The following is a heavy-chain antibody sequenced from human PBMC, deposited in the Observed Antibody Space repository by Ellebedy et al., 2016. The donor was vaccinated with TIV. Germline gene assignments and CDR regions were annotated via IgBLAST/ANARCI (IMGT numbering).Heavy chain of an antibody. V-gene: IGHV3-48*02. CDR1: GFMFSTYN. D-gene: IGHD2-15*01. CDR3: ARDGGVAGETDV. CDR2: SKRGSSVI. Sequence: PGGSLRLSCAASGFMFSTYNMDWVRQAPGKGLEGVSDSKRGSSVIYYADSVKGRFTISRDNAKNSLYLQMNSLRDEDTAIYSCARDGGVAGETDVWGQGTTVTVSS. J-gene: IGHJ6*02.